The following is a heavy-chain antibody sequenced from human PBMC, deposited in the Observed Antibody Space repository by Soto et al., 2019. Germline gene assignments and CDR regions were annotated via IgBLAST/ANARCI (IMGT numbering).Heavy chain of an antibody. CDR1: GASISSGGYY. J-gene: IGHJ4*02. CDR2: IYYSGIS. D-gene: IGHD5-18*01. Sequence: QVQLLESGPGLVKPSQTLSLICNVSGASISSGGYYWSWIRQRPGGGLEWLHFIYYSGISHYNPSLKIRATSSVDTSKNQFFLNLISVTAADTAVYYCARTEWIQLRFDYWGQGALVTVS. CDR3: ARTEWIQLRFDY. V-gene: IGHV4-31*03.